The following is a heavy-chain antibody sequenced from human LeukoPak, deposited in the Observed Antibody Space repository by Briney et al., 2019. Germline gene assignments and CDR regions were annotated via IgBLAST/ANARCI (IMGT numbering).Heavy chain of an antibody. V-gene: IGHV3-30-3*01. CDR2: ISYDGSNK. Sequence: GGSLRLSCAASGFTFSSYAMHWVRQAPGKGLEWVAVISYDGSNKYYADSVKGRFTISRDNSKNTLYLQMNSLRAEDTAVYYCAKDLGDRDLLWFRGSDYWGQGTLVTVSS. D-gene: IGHD3-10*01. CDR3: AKDLGDRDLLWFRGSDY. CDR1: GFTFSSYA. J-gene: IGHJ4*02.